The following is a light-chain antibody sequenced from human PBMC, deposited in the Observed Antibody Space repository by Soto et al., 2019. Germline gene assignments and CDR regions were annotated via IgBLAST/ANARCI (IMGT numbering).Light chain of an antibody. CDR1: QSVSSSY. CDR2: GAS. J-gene: IGKJ4*01. CDR3: QEYGTSPLT. V-gene: IGKV3-20*01. Sequence: EIVVTQSPGTLALSPGERATLSCRASQSVSSSYLAWYQQKPGQAPSLLIYGASSRATGIPDRFSGSGSGTDFTLTISRLEPEDFAVYYRQEYGTSPLTFGGGIKVAIK.